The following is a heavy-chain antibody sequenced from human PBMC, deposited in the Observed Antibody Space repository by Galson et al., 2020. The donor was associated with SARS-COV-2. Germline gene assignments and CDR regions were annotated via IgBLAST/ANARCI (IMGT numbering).Heavy chain of an antibody. D-gene: IGHD2-8*01. J-gene: IGHJ4*02. CDR3: ARARQLGYCHNGVCSTHSIYFDY. Sequence: SETLSLTCTVSGGSISSSSYYWGWIRQPPGKGLEWIGSIYYSGSTYYNPSLKSRVTISVDTSKNQFSLKLSSVTAADTAGYYCARARQLGYCHNGVCSTHSIYFDYWGQGTLVTVSS. CDR2: IYYSGST. CDR1: GGSISSSSYY. V-gene: IGHV4-39*07.